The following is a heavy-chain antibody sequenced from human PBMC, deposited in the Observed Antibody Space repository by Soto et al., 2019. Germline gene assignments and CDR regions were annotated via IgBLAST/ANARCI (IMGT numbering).Heavy chain of an antibody. Sequence: ASVKVSCKASGYTFTSYGISWVRQAPGQGLEWMGYIHGYNVDTNYAQKLQGRVTMTTDTSTTTAYMELRSLRSDDTAVYYCARTVSQHYGLDCWGQGTAVTGSS. V-gene: IGHV1-18*01. CDR1: GYTFTSYG. CDR3: ARTVSQHYGLDC. D-gene: IGHD4-17*01. CDR2: IHGYNVDT. J-gene: IGHJ6*02.